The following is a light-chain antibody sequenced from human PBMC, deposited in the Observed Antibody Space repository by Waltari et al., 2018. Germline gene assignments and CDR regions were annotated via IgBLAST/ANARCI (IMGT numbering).Light chain of an antibody. Sequence: QSALTQPRSVSGSPVQSVTISCTGTSNHVGASNFVSWHQQHPGKAPKLMIYDVSKRPSGVPDRFSASKSGNTASLTISGLQAEDEADYYCCSYTGTYTHWVFGGGTKLTVL. V-gene: IGLV2-11*01. CDR3: CSYTGTYTHWV. J-gene: IGLJ3*02. CDR1: SNHVGASNF. CDR2: DVS.